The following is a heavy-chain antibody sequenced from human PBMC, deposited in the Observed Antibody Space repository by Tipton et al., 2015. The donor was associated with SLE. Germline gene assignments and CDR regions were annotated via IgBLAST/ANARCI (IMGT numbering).Heavy chain of an antibody. D-gene: IGHD6-19*01. CDR2: IYYSGST. Sequence: LRLSCTVSGGSISSSSYYRGWIRQPPGKGLEWIGSIYYSGSTYYNPSLKSRVTISVDTSKNQFSLKLSSVTAADTAVYYCARRARIAVAGLDYWGQGTLVTVSS. CDR3: ARRARIAVAGLDY. J-gene: IGHJ4*02. V-gene: IGHV4-39*07. CDR1: GGSISSSSYY.